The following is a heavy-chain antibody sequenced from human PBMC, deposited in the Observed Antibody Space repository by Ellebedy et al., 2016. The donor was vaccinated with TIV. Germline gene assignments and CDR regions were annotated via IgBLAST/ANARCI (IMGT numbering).Heavy chain of an antibody. Sequence: MPSETLSLTCTVSSGSISSDYWSWLRQPPGKGLEWIGYIYYSGTTNYNPSLKSRVTISPDTSKNQFSLKLSSVTAADTAVYYCAKGAGWYNYWGQGTLVTVSS. CDR2: IYYSGTT. D-gene: IGHD6-19*01. V-gene: IGHV4-59*01. CDR3: AKGAGWYNY. CDR1: SGSISSDY. J-gene: IGHJ4*02.